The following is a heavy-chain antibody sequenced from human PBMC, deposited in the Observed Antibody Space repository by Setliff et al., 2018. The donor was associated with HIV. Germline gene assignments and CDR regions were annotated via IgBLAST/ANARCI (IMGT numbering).Heavy chain of an antibody. CDR1: GYTLTNYG. CDR2: INPSGGST. J-gene: IGHJ6*03. V-gene: IGHV1-46*01. D-gene: IGHD2-2*01. CDR3: ARDQEHIIVVSATGNMPGYLHYYYMDV. Sequence: ASVKVSCKASGYTLTNYGISWVRQAPGQGLEWMGIINPSGGSTNYAQKFQGRVTMTRDTSTSTVYMELSSLRSEDTAVYYCARDQEHIIVVSATGNMPGYLHYYYMDVWGKGSTVTVSS.